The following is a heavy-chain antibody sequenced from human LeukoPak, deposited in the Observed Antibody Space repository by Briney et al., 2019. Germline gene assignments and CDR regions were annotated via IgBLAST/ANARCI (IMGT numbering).Heavy chain of an antibody. V-gene: IGHV3-33*08. CDR1: GFTFTNAR. CDR2: IWYDGSNK. D-gene: IGHD6-19*01. CDR3: ARAQVGSGWYNGDY. Sequence: GGSLRLSCAASGFTFTNARMSWVRQAPGKGLEWVAVIWYDGSNKYYADSVKGRFTISRDNSKNTLYLQMNSLRAEDTAVYYCARAQVGSGWYNGDYWGQGTLVTVSS. J-gene: IGHJ4*02.